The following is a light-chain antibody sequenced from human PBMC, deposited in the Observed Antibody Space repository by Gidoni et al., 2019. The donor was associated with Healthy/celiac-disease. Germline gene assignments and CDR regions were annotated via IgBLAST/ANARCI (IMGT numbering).Light chain of an antibody. V-gene: IGLV6-57*04. Sequence: FMLTQPHSVSESPGKTVTISCTRSSGSIASNYVQWYQQRPGSAPTTVIYEDNQRPSGVPDRFSGSIDSSSNFASLTISGLKTEDEADYYCQSYDSSNRVFGGGTKLTVL. CDR2: EDN. CDR1: SGSIASNY. CDR3: QSYDSSNRV. J-gene: IGLJ3*02.